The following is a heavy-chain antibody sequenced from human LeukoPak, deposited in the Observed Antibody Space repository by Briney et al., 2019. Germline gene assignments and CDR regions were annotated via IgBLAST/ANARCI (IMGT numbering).Heavy chain of an antibody. D-gene: IGHD6-13*01. J-gene: IGHJ4*02. V-gene: IGHV3-23*01. CDR1: GFTFSSYA. CDR2: ISGSGAST. Sequence: GGSLRLSCAASGFTFSSYAMSWVRQAPGKGLEWVSLISGSGASTYYADSVKGQFTISRDNSKSTLYLQMNSLRAEDTAVYYCARVFIAAAGRYYFDYWGQGTLVTVSS. CDR3: ARVFIAAAGRYYFDY.